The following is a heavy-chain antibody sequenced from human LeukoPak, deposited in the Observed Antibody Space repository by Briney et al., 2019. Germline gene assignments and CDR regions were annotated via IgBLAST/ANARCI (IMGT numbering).Heavy chain of an antibody. J-gene: IGHJ5*02. CDR3: ARDRRSRGVRGVGENWFDP. CDR1: GGSISSYY. Sequence: PSETLSLTCTVSGGSISSYYWSWIRQPAGKGLEWIGRIYTSGCTNYNPSLKSRVTMSVDTSKNQFSLKLSSVTAADTAVYYCARDRRSRGVRGVGENWFDPWGQGTLVTVSS. V-gene: IGHV4-4*07. D-gene: IGHD3-10*01. CDR2: IYTSGCT.